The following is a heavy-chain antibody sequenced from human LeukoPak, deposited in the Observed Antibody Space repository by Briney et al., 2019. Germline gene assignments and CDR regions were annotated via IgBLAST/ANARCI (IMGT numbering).Heavy chain of an antibody. Sequence: SETLSLTCVVYGGSFSGYYWSWIRQPPGKGLEWIGEINHSGSTNYNPSLESRVTISVDTSKNQFSLKLSSVTAADTAVYYCASGYFGYWGQGTLVTVSS. CDR2: INHSGST. D-gene: IGHD3-10*01. V-gene: IGHV4-34*01. CDR3: ASGYFGY. J-gene: IGHJ4*02. CDR1: GGSFSGYY.